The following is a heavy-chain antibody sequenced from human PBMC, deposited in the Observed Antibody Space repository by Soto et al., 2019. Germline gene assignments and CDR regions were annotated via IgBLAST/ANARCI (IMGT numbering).Heavy chain of an antibody. V-gene: IGHV1-69*06. Sequence: QMQLVQSGAEVKKPGSSVKVSCKASGGTLSSFINYPINWVRQAPGQGLEWMGGIVPNVGTVNYAQKVQGRGPITADKATGTAYMEVGSLSPEDTDIYYCARRGTSGFLRYFDNWGQGTLVTVSS. CDR2: IVPNVGTV. CDR1: GGTLSSFINYP. D-gene: IGHD3-3*01. J-gene: IGHJ4*02. CDR3: ARRGTSGFLRYFDN.